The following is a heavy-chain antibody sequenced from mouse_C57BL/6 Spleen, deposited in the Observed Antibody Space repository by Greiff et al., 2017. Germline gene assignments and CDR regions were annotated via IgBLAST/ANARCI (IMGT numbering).Heavy chain of an antibody. CDR2: ISYDGSN. CDR3: AREDYGSSSFDY. Sequence: EESGPGLVKPSQSLSLTCSVTGYSITSGYYWNWIRQFPGNKLEWMGYISYDGSNNYNPSLKNRISITRDTSKNQFFLKLNSVTTEDTATYYCAREDYGSSSFDYWGQGTTLTVSS. V-gene: IGHV3-6*01. D-gene: IGHD1-1*01. J-gene: IGHJ2*01. CDR1: GYSITSGYY.